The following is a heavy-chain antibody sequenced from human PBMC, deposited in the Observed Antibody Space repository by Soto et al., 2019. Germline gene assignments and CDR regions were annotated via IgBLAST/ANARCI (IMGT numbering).Heavy chain of an antibody. J-gene: IGHJ4*02. CDR1: GFTFSKAY. V-gene: IGHV3-15*01. CDR2: IKTKTDGGTT. CDR3: TTSSDPDY. Sequence: PGGSLRLSCAASGFTFSKAYMSWVRQAPGKGLEWVGRIKTKTDGGTTDYAAPVKGRFTISRDDSKKTLYVQMNSLKTEDTAVYYCTTSSDPDYWGQGTLVTVSS. D-gene: IGHD2-21*02.